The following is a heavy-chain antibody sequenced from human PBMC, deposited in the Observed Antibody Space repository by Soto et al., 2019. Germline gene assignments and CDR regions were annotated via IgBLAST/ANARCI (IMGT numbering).Heavy chain of an antibody. CDR1: GDSISSSDYY. CDR2: AYYSGNT. V-gene: IGHV4-39*01. J-gene: IGHJ4*02. D-gene: IGHD1-1*01. CDR3: ARHCTGSSCYGLFF. Sequence: RLQESGPGLVKPSETLSLTCRVSGDSISSSDYYWGWIRQSPGAGLEWIGSAYYSGNTYYNPSLRGRVTISVDTSKNSFSVKLRSVTASDTAVYYCARHCTGSSCYGLFFWGQGALVTVSS.